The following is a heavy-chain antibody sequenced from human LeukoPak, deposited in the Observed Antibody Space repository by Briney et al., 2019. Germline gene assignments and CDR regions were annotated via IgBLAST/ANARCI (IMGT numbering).Heavy chain of an antibody. Sequence: QPGGSLRLSCAASGFTFSSYAMSWVRQAPGKGLEWVSAISGSGGSTYYADSVKGRFTISRDNSKNTLYLQMNSLRAEDTAVYYCAKDPLYYGDYPWGYWGQGTLVTVSS. J-gene: IGHJ4*02. CDR2: ISGSGGST. CDR1: GFTFSSYA. CDR3: AKDPLYYGDYPWGY. V-gene: IGHV3-23*01. D-gene: IGHD4-17*01.